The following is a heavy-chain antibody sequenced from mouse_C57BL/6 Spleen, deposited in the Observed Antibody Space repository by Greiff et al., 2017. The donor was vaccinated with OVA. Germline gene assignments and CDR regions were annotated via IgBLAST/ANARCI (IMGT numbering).Heavy chain of an antibody. CDR1: GFTFSSYG. Sequence: EVQRVESGGDLVKPGGSLKLSCAASGFTFSSYGMSWVRQTPDKRLEWVATISSGGSYTYYPDSVKGRFTISRDNAKNTLYLQMSSQKAENTAMYYCARQDDYWGQGTTLTVSS. CDR3: ARQDDY. J-gene: IGHJ2*01. V-gene: IGHV5-6*01. CDR2: ISSGGSYT.